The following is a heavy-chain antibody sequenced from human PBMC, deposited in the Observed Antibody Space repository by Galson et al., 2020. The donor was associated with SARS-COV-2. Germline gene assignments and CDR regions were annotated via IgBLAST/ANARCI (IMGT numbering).Heavy chain of an antibody. CDR1: GFTSWKFA. J-gene: IGHJ2*01. Sequence: GGSLRLSCEASGFTSWKFAMSWVRQAPGQGLEWVALIGTNGRERYYADAVEGRFTISRDNGGNRVFLHMNSLRVEDTGVYYCVRDIARRDIDVGWFFDVWGRGTLVSVSA. CDR3: VRDIARRDIDVGWFFDV. CDR2: IGTNGRER. V-gene: IGHV3-23*03. D-gene: IGHD1-26*01.